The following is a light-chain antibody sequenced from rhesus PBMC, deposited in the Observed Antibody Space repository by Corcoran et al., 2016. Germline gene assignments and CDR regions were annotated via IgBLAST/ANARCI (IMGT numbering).Light chain of an antibody. Sequence: DIQMTQSPSSLSASVGDTVTITCRASQGISNYLAWYQQKPGKPPNPLIYYASNLESGVPARFSGSGAWTDFTRTISSLQPEDFAIYYCQQHNSDPPSFGQGTKVEIK. CDR3: QQHNSDPPS. J-gene: IGKJ2*01. CDR1: QGISNY. CDR2: YAS. V-gene: IGKV1S14*01.